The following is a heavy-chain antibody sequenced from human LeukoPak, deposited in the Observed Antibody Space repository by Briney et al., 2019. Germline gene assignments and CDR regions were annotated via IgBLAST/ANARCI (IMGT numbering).Heavy chain of an antibody. CDR3: ARVLTGPNWFDP. J-gene: IGHJ5*02. CDR1: GGSISSGSYY. D-gene: IGHD3-9*01. V-gene: IGHV4-61*02. CDR2: IYTSGST. Sequence: SETLSLTCTVSGGSISSGSYYWSWIRPPAGKGLEWIGRIYTSGSTNYNPSLKSRVTRSVDTSKNQFSLKLSSVTAADTAVYYCARVLTGPNWFDPWGQGTLVTVSS.